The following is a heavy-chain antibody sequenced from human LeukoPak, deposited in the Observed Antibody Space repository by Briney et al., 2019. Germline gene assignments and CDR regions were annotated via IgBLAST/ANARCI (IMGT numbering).Heavy chain of an antibody. D-gene: IGHD6-19*01. CDR2: IELDGSEK. CDR3: ATLSLGSGWPDY. J-gene: IGHJ4*02. Sequence: GGSLRLSCAVSRFTFSTFWMSWVRQAPGEGLEWVANIELDGSEKYYVDSVKGRFTISRGNAKNSLYLQMNSLRAEDTAVYYCATLSLGSGWPDYWGQGTLVTVSS. V-gene: IGHV3-7*01. CDR1: RFTFSTFW.